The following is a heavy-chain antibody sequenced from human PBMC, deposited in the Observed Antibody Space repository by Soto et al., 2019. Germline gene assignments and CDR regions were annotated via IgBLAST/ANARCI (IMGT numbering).Heavy chain of an antibody. CDR2: ISASNGDT. Sequence: QVQLVQSGAVMKKPGASVKVSCKASGYTFTSHGLSWVRQAPGQGLEWMGWISASNGDTNYAQKYQVRLTVPTDTSTGKGYMELRSLSSEDTAADYRATLVRGSNIDCYHYMDVWGDGTTGTVSS. J-gene: IGHJ6*03. V-gene: IGHV1-18*01. CDR3: ATLVRGSNIDCYHYMDV. CDR1: GYTFTSHG. D-gene: IGHD3-10*01.